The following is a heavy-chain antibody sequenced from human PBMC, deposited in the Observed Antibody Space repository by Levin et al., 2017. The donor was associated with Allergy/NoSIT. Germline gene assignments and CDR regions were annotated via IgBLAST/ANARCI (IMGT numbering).Heavy chain of an antibody. D-gene: IGHD3-16*01. Sequence: AGGSLRLSCKASGYTFTSYWIGWVRQMPGKGLEWVGLIYPGDSATRYNPSFQGQVTISVDKSITTAYLQSSSLKASDTAMYYCARPPGGNIGHRYFQHWSQGTLVTVSS. J-gene: IGHJ1*01. CDR1: GYTFTSYW. CDR2: IYPGDSAT. CDR3: ARPPGGNIGHRYFQH. V-gene: IGHV5-51*01.